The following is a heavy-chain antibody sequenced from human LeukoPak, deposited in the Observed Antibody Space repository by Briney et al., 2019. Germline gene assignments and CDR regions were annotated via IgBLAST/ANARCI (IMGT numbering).Heavy chain of an antibody. CDR2: INNDGSST. D-gene: IGHD2-21*02. Sequence: PGGSLRLSCAASGFAFSSYWMHWVRQAPGKGLVWVSRINNDGSSTSHADSVKGRFTISRDNAKNTLYLQMDSLRAEDTAVYYCARPVCGGDCYPYDYWGQGTLVTVSP. CDR3: ARPVCGGDCYPYDY. J-gene: IGHJ4*02. CDR1: GFAFSSYW. V-gene: IGHV3-74*01.